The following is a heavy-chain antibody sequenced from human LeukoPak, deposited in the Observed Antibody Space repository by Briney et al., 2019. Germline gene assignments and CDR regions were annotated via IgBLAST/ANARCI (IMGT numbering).Heavy chain of an antibody. Sequence: ASVKVSCKASGGTFSSYAISWVRQAPGQGLEWMGGIIPIFGTANYAQKFQGRVTITADESTSTAYMELSSLRSEGTAVYYCARDQGSWYFGFRWFDPWGQGTLVTVSS. CDR3: ARDQGSWYFGFRWFDP. J-gene: IGHJ5*02. CDR1: GGTFSSYA. V-gene: IGHV1-69*13. D-gene: IGHD6-13*01. CDR2: IIPIFGTA.